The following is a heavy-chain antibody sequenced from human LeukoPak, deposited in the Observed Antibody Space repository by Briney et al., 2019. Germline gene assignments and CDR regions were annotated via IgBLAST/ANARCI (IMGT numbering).Heavy chain of an antibody. J-gene: IGHJ2*01. CDR3: AKDIFRKSATGWYFDL. Sequence: GGSLRLSCAASGFTFDDYAMHWVRQAPGKGLEWVSGISWNSGSIGYADSVKGRFTISRDNAKNSLYLQMYSLRAEDTALYYCAKDIFRKSATGWYFDLWGRGTLVTVSS. CDR1: GFTFDDYA. V-gene: IGHV3-9*01. CDR2: ISWNSGSI. D-gene: IGHD3-3*01.